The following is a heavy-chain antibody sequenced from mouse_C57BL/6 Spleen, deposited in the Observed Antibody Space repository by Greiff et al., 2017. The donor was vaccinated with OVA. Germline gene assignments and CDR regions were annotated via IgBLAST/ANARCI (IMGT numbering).Heavy chain of an antibody. CDR2: FHPYNDDT. CDR1: GYTFTTYP. Sequence: QVQLQQSGAELVKPGASVKLSCKASGYTFTTYPIEWMKQNHGQSLEWIGNFHPYNDDTKYNEKFKGKATLTVEKSSSTAYVELSLLTSDDSAVYYCARVNYDDDGGYAMADWGQGTSVTVSS. J-gene: IGHJ4*01. CDR3: ARVNYDDDGGYAMAD. V-gene: IGHV1-47*01. D-gene: IGHD2-4*01.